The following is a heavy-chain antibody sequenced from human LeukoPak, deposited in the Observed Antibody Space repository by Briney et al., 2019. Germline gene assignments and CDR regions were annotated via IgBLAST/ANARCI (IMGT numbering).Heavy chain of an antibody. CDR2: IYYSGST. CDR3: ARVGIYYYYGMDV. V-gene: IGHV4-59*01. CDR1: GGSISSYY. Sequence: SETLSLTCNVSGGSISSYYWSWIRQPPGKGLEWIGYIYYSGSTNYNPSLKSRVTISVDTSKNQFSLKLSSVTAADTAVYYCARVGIYYYYGMDVWGQGTTVTVSS. J-gene: IGHJ6*02.